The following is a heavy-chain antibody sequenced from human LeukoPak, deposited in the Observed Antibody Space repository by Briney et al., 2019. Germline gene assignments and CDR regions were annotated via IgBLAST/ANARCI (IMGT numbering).Heavy chain of an antibody. D-gene: IGHD2-21*02. J-gene: IGHJ4*02. V-gene: IGHV3-23*01. Sequence: GGSLRLSCAASGFTVSYNYMTWVRQAPGKGLEWVSSITTSGGYTFYADSVKGRFTISRDNSKNTLYLQMNSLRAEDTAVYYCAKLVPASGYWGQGTLVTVSS. CDR2: ITTSGGYT. CDR1: GFTVSYNY. CDR3: AKLVPASGY.